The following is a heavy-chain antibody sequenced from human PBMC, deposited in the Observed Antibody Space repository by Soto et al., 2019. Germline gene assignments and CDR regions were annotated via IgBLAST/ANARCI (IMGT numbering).Heavy chain of an antibody. CDR2: IDPYDSYT. V-gene: IGHV5-10-1*01. CDR1: GYNFNDYW. Sequence: GESLKISCRVSGYNFNDYWSNWVRKMHGKGLEWMGRIDPYDSYTNYSPSFQGHVTISVDTSSSTAYLQWSSLKASDTAMYYCARHPLLGFGKYAMDVRGQGTTVTVSS. J-gene: IGHJ6*02. CDR3: ARHPLLGFGKYAMDV. D-gene: IGHD3-10*01.